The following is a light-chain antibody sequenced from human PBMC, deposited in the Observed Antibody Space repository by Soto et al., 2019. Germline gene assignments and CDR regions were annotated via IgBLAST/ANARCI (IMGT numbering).Light chain of an antibody. Sequence: QSVLTQPPSVSAAPGQKVTISCSGSSSNVGGNYVSWYQVLPQKAPKLLIYDNHKRHSGIPDRFSGSKSGTSATLGITDLKTGDEAEYYCGTWDITLDTVVFGGGTKVTAL. J-gene: IGLJ2*01. CDR1: SSNVGGNY. CDR2: DNH. V-gene: IGLV1-51*01. CDR3: GTWDITLDTVV.